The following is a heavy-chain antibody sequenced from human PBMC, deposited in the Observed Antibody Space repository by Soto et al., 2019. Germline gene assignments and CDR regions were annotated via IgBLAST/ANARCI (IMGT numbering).Heavy chain of an antibody. V-gene: IGHV3-7*01. D-gene: IGHD2-21*02. CDR1: GFTFGSYW. Sequence: EVQLVESGGGLVQPGGSLRLSCAVSGFTFGSYWMNWVRLIPGKGLEWVAYIKPDGSAPYYVDSVKRRFTISRDNAKNSLYLQMNSLRVEDTSVYYCARAGYCGPGCYYYFDYWGQGNLVTVSS. CDR2: IKPDGSAP. CDR3: ARAGYCGPGCYYYFDY. J-gene: IGHJ4*02.